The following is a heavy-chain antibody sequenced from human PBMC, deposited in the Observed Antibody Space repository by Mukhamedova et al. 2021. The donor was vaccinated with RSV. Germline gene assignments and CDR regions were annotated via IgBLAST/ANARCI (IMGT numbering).Heavy chain of an antibody. J-gene: IGHJ3*01. D-gene: IGHD3-16*01. V-gene: IGHV3-53*01. CDR3: VRARGGRQAFDL. Sequence: YYTASVQGRFTLSRDNSRNTVHLQMNSLRADDTAVFYCVRARGGRQAFDLWGQGTMVIVSS.